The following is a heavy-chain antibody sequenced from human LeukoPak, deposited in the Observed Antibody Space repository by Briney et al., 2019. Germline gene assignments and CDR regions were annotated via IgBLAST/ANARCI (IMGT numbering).Heavy chain of an antibody. V-gene: IGHV4-59*01. D-gene: IGHD6-6*01. Sequence: SETLSLTCTVSGGSISSYYWSWIRQPPGKGLEWIGYIYYSGSTNYNPSLKSRVTISVDTSKNQFSLKLSSVTAADTAVYYCARMQYSSSSLFDYWGQGTLVTVSS. CDR2: IYYSGST. J-gene: IGHJ4*02. CDR3: ARMQYSSSSLFDY. CDR1: GGSISSYY.